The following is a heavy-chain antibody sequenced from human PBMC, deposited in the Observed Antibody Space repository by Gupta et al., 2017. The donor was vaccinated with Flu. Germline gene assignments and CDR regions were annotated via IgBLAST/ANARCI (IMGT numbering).Heavy chain of an antibody. CDR2: IIPVVGTP. D-gene: IGHD1-7*01. J-gene: IGHJ6*03. Sequence: STYAFVGVRQAPGKGIEWMAAIIPVVGTPHYAQQFLGRVTGTADKSTATTYMEGTNLRSDDTAGEVCARSRNSQFYYMDVWGEGTTVTVSS. V-gene: IGHV1-69*06. CDR1: STYA. CDR3: ARSRNSQFYYMDV.